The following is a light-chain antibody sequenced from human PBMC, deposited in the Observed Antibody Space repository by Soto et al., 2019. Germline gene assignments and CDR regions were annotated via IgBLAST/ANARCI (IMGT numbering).Light chain of an antibody. CDR1: SSDIGDHNF. CDR2: EVS. V-gene: IGLV2-14*01. J-gene: IGLJ2*01. Sequence: QSVLTQPASVSGSPAQSITISCTGTSSDIGDHNFVSWYQQRPDKAPKLIIFEVSYRPSGVPNRFSGSKSGSTASLTISGLQADDEADYYCSSYTSDHTLVFGGGTKLTVL. CDR3: SSYTSDHTLV.